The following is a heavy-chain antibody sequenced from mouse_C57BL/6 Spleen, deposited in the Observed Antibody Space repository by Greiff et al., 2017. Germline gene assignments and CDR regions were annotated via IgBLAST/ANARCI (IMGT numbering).Heavy chain of an antibody. CDR3: AREYYGSSRGYYFDY. Sequence: EVHLVESEGGLVQPGSSMKLSCTASGFTFSDYYMAWVRQVPEKGLEWVANINYDGSSTYYLDSLKSRFIISRDNAKNILYLQMSSLKSEDTATYYCAREYYGSSRGYYFDYWGQGTTLTVSS. D-gene: IGHD1-1*01. CDR2: INYDGSST. J-gene: IGHJ2*01. V-gene: IGHV5-16*01. CDR1: GFTFSDYY.